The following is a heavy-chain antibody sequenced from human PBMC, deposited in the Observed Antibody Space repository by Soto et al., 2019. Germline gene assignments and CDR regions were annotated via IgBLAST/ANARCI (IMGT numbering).Heavy chain of an antibody. D-gene: IGHD3-16*01. CDR3: ATEGPPNRANLYAFDI. Sequence: QAQLVQSGAEVKKSGASVRVSCKASGYTLTNYGVTWVRQAPGQGLEWLGRVTPYKADTNSAQNLQGRVTMATDTPTNTPSLELRSLRSDDTPFYFCATEGPPNRANLYAFDIGAQGTMLPFS. V-gene: IGHV1-18*04. J-gene: IGHJ3*02. CDR2: VTPYKADT. CDR1: GYTLTNYG.